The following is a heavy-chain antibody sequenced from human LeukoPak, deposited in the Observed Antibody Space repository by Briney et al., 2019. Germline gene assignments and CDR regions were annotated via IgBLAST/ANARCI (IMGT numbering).Heavy chain of an antibody. V-gene: IGHV3-30*04. CDR2: ISYGGSNK. CDR3: ARAHLTGPHFDY. J-gene: IGHJ4*02. CDR1: GFTFSSYA. Sequence: GGSLRLSCAASGFTFSSYAMHWVRQAPGKGLEWVAVISYGGSNKYYADSVKGRFTISRDNSKNTLYLQMNSLRAEDTAVYYCARAHLTGPHFDYWGQGTLVTVSS.